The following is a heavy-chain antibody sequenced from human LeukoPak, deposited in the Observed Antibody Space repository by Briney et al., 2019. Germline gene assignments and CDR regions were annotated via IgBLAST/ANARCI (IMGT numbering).Heavy chain of an antibody. CDR1: GFTFSSYS. CDR2: ISSSSSYI. CDR3: ARERTGGGWYGAFDI. V-gene: IGHV3-21*01. J-gene: IGHJ3*02. D-gene: IGHD6-19*01. Sequence: PGGSLRLSCAASGFTFSSYSMNWVRQAPGKGLEWVSSISSSSSYIYYADSMKGRFTISRDNAKNSLYLQMNSLRAEDTAVYYCARERTGGGWYGAFDIWGQGTMVTVSS.